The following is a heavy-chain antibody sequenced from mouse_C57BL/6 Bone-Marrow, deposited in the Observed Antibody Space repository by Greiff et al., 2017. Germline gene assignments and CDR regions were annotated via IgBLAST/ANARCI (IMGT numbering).Heavy chain of an antibody. Sequence: EVKLMESGGGLVQSGRSLRLSCATSGFTFCDFYMEWVRQAPGKGLEWIAASRNKANDYTTEYSASVKGRFIVFRDISQSILYLQINALRAEDNAIYYCARGDYYGSRGFAYWGQGTLVTVST. V-gene: IGHV7-1*01. J-gene: IGHJ3*01. CDR3: ARGDYYGSRGFAY. CDR1: GFTFCDFY. CDR2: SRNKANDYTT. D-gene: IGHD1-1*01.